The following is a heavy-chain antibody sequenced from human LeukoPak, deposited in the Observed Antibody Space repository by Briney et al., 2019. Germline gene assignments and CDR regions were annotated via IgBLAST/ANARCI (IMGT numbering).Heavy chain of an antibody. D-gene: IGHD3-22*01. J-gene: IGHJ2*01. V-gene: IGHV1-2*02. CDR3: ATAPYYDSSGYYEWYFDL. CDR1: GYTFTGYY. Sequence: ASVKVSCRASGYTFTGYYMHWVRQAPGQGLEWMGWINPNSGGTNYAQKFQGRVTMTRDTSISTAYMELSRLRSDDTAVYYCATAPYYDSSGYYEWYFDLRGRGTLVTVSS. CDR2: INPNSGGT.